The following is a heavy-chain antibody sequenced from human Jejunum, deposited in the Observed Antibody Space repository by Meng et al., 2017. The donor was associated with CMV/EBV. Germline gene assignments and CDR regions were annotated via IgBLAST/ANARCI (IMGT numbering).Heavy chain of an antibody. V-gene: IGHV3-30*02. Sequence: TFRSYGMHWVRQAPGKGLEWVAVIRYDGDKKYYGDSVKGRFAISRDNSKNRLDLQMDNPRPEDTAVYYCAKDLVAYNYSPRGGFGPWGQGTLVTVSS. CDR3: AKDLVAYNYSPRGGFGP. CDR1: TFRSYG. CDR2: IRYDGDKK. J-gene: IGHJ5*02. D-gene: IGHD4-11*01.